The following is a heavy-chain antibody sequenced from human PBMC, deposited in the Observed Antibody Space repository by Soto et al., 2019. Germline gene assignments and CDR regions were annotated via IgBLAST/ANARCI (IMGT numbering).Heavy chain of an antibody. CDR2: IIPIFGTA. CDR1: GGTFSSYA. J-gene: IGHJ6*02. V-gene: IGHV1-69*13. Sequence: SVKVSCKASGGTFSSYAISWVRQAPGQGLEWMGGIIPIFGTANYAQKFQGRVTITADESTSTAYMELSSLRSEDTAVYYCANSRYYDSSGYYPSRYYYYGMDVWGQGTTVTVSS. D-gene: IGHD3-22*01. CDR3: ANSRYYDSSGYYPSRYYYYGMDV.